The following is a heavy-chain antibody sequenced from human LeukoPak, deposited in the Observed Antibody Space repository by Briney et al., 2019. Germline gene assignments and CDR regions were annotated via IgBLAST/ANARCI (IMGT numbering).Heavy chain of an antibody. V-gene: IGHV3-23*01. Sequence: GGSVTFSCSASRFTFSGYAMSWLPQAPGNGREWVTVISGIGGSTYYAESVKGGFTTSRNNSKTTLYLQMNSLRAEDTAVYYCAKMGLAVDDTCYFDYWGQGTLVTVSS. CDR2: ISGIGGST. D-gene: IGHD6-19*01. CDR3: AKMGLAVDDTCYFDY. CDR1: RFTFSGYA. J-gene: IGHJ4*02.